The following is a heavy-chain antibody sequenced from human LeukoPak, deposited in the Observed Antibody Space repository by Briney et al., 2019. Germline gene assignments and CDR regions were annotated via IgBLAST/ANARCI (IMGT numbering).Heavy chain of an antibody. Sequence: GGSLRLSCAASGFSFSTYDMSWVRQAPGKGLEWVSSISGSGDTTYYADSVKGRFTVSRDNSKNTLYLQMNSLRAEDTAVYYCAKGGSGITMLSIDYWGQGTLVTVSS. CDR3: AKGGSGITMLSIDY. CDR2: ISGSGDTT. D-gene: IGHD3-10*02. V-gene: IGHV3-23*01. CDR1: GFSFSTYD. J-gene: IGHJ4*02.